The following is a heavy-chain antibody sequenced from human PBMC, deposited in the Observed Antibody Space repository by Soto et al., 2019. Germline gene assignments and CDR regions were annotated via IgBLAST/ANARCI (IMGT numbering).Heavy chain of an antibody. CDR3: ARDPKGRSNYYGMDV. CDR2: ISYDGSNK. CDR1: GFTFSSYA. J-gene: IGHJ6*02. Sequence: QVQLVESGGGVVQPGRSLRLSCAASGFTFSSYAMHWVRQAPGKGLEWVAVISYDGSNKYYADSVKGRFTISRDNSKNTLYLQMNSLRAEDTAVYYCARDPKGRSNYYGMDVWGQGTTVTVSS. V-gene: IGHV3-30-3*01.